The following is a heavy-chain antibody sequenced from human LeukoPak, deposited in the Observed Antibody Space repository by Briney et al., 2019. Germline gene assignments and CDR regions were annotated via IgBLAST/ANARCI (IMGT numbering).Heavy chain of an antibody. Sequence: SVKVSCKASGGTFSSYAISWVRQAPGQGLEWMGGIIPIFGTANYAQKFQGSVTITADESTSTAYMELSSLRSEDTAVYYCARGSSGWAQLGYWGQGTLVTVSS. V-gene: IGHV1-69*13. J-gene: IGHJ4*02. CDR2: IIPIFGTA. CDR1: GGTFSSYA. D-gene: IGHD6-19*01. CDR3: ARGSSGWAQLGY.